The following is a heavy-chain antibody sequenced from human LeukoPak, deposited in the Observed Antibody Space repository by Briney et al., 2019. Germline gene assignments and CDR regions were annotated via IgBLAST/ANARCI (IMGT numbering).Heavy chain of an antibody. V-gene: IGHV3-21*01. CDR1: GFIFKAYT. CDR2: ITGDCKYI. Sequence: GRSLRLSCAASGFIFKAYTMTWVRQAPGKGLEWVSSITGDCKYITYADSVKGRFTISRDNAKNSLYLQVASLRGDDTATYYCAREGNDYYYDQWGQGTLVTVSP. CDR3: AREGNDYYYDQ. D-gene: IGHD3-16*01. J-gene: IGHJ4*02.